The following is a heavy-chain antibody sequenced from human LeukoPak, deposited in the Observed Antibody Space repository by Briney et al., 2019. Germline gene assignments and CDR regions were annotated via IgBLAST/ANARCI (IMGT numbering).Heavy chain of an antibody. V-gene: IGHV1-46*01. D-gene: IGHD3-10*01. CDR3: ARGEGGTMVREAGDIDY. Sequence: ASVKVSCKASGYTFTSYYMHWVRQAPGQGLEWMGIINPSGGSTSYAQKFQGRVTMTRDTSTSTVYMELSSLRSEDTAVYYCARGEGGTMVREAGDIDYWGQGTLVTVSS. CDR1: GYTFTSYY. J-gene: IGHJ4*02. CDR2: INPSGGST.